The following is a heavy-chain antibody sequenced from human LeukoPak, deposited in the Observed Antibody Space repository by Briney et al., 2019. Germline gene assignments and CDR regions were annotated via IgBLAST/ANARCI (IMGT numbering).Heavy chain of an antibody. J-gene: IGHJ4*02. CDR1: GYSISSGYF. Sequence: SETLSLTCAVSGYSISSGYFWGWIRQPPGKGLEWIGSMYHSGSAYNNPSLKSGVTISVDTSKNQFSLKLRSVTAADTAVYYCARDPYCSGGSCYPFDYWGQGTLVTVSS. V-gene: IGHV4-38-2*02. CDR2: MYHSGSA. CDR3: ARDPYCSGGSCYPFDY. D-gene: IGHD2-15*01.